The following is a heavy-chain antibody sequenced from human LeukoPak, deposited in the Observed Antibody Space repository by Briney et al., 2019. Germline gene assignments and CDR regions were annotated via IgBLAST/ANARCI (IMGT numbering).Heavy chain of an antibody. CDR1: GFTFSSYW. D-gene: IGHD6-13*01. J-gene: IGHJ4*02. CDR3: ARPIAAAGTEPFDY. Sequence: GGSLRLSCAASGFTFSSYWMSWVRQAPGKGLEWVANIKEDGSEKYYVDSVKGRFTISRDNAKNSLYLQMNSLRAEDTAVYYCARPIAAAGTEPFDYWGQGTLVTVSS. V-gene: IGHV3-7*01. CDR2: IKEDGSEK.